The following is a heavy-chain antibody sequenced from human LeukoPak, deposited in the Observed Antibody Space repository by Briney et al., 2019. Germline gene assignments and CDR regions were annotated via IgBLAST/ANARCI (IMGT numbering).Heavy chain of an antibody. J-gene: IGHJ4*02. Sequence: PGGSLRLSCVGSGFTFSNYWMSWVRQAPGKGLEWVANIKQDGSDKWYVDSVKGRFTISRDNAKNLLYLQMNSLRDEDTAVYYCARTKYSSGWYDFDCWGQGTLVTVSS. CDR3: ARTKYSSGWYDFDC. V-gene: IGHV3-7*02. D-gene: IGHD6-19*01. CDR2: IKQDGSDK. CDR1: GFTFSNYW.